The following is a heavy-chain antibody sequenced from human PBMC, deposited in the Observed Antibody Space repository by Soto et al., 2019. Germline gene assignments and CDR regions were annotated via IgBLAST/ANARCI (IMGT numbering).Heavy chain of an antibody. CDR3: TSSYSTSSSPDY. D-gene: IGHD6-6*01. Sequence: TSETLSLTCRVSGGSIRNYYWNWIRQPPGRGLEWIGYVYHSGSTNYNPSLKSRVSMSVDVSRNHFSLTLHSVTAADTAVYFCTSSYSTSSSPDYWGQGTLVTVSS. J-gene: IGHJ4*02. CDR2: VYHSGST. V-gene: IGHV4-59*01. CDR1: GGSIRNYY.